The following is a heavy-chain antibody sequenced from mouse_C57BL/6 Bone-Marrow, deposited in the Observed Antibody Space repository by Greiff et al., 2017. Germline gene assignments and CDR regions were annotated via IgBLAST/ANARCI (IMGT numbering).Heavy chain of an antibody. CDR3: ARSDGYPV. D-gene: IGHD2-3*01. Sequence: QVQLQQPGAELVKPGASVKLSCKASGYTFTSYWMHWVKQRPGQGLEWIGMIHPNSGSTNYNEKFKGKATLTAGKSSSAAYMQLSSLTSEDSGVYFCARSDGYPVWGTGTTVTVSS. CDR1: GYTFTSYW. CDR2: IHPNSGST. J-gene: IGHJ1*03. V-gene: IGHV1-64*01.